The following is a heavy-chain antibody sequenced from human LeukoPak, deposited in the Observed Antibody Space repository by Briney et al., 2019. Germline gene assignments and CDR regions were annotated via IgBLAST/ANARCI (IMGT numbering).Heavy chain of an antibody. V-gene: IGHV4-4*07. J-gene: IGHJ4*02. D-gene: IGHD6-6*01. CDR1: GGSISSYY. Sequence: SETLSLTCTVSGGSISSYYWSWIRQPAGKGLEWIGRIYTSGGTNYNPSLKSRVTMSVDTSKNQFSLKLSSVTAADTAVYYCARSSGRIYSSSRFDYWGQGTLVTVSS. CDR3: ARSSGRIYSSSRFDY. CDR2: IYTSGGT.